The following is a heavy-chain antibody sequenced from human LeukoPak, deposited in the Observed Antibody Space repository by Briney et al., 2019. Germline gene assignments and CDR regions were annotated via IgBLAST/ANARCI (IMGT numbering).Heavy chain of an antibody. CDR3: ATELYRPSSSDY. CDR1: GFTFSSYG. D-gene: IGHD1-26*01. J-gene: IGHJ4*02. CDR2: ISSDGTNK. Sequence: GGSLRLSCAASGFTFSSYGMHWVRQAPGKGLEWVAVISSDGTNKYYADSVKGRFTISRDNSKDTLYLEMSSLSAEDTAVYTCATELYRPSSSDYWGQGTLVTVSS. V-gene: IGHV3-30*03.